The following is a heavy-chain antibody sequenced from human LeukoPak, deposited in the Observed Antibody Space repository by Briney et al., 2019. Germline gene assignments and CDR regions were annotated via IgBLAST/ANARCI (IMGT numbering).Heavy chain of an antibody. CDR3: ARVVGRRQQPRAFDI. V-gene: IGHV4-38-2*02. D-gene: IGHD1-26*01. Sequence: SETLSLTCTVSGYSISSGYYWGWILQPTGKGLEWIVSIYHSGSTYYNPSLKSRVTISVDTSKNQFSLKLSSVTAADTAVYYCARVVGRRQQPRAFDIWGQGTMVTVSS. J-gene: IGHJ3*02. CDR2: IYHSGST. CDR1: GYSISSGYY.